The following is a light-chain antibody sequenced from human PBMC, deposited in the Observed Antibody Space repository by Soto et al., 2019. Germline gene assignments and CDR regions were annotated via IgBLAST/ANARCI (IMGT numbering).Light chain of an antibody. Sequence: EIVLTQSPGTQSLSPGERATLSCRASQSISSSYLAWYQQKPGQAPRLLMYAATSRAPGVPDRFSGSGSGTDFTLTINRVEPEDFAVYYCQQYGSSPPITFGQGTRLEIK. CDR2: AAT. CDR3: QQYGSSPPIT. V-gene: IGKV3-20*01. CDR1: QSISSSY. J-gene: IGKJ5*01.